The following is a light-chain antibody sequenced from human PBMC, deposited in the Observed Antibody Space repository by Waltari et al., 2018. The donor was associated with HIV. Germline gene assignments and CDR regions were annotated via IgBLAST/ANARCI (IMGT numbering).Light chain of an antibody. V-gene: IGKV3-20*01. CDR2: GAS. J-gene: IGKJ1*01. CDR1: ESVTSNY. Sequence: EIELTQSPGTLSLSPGQRATLSCRASESVTSNYLAWYQQRPGQSPRLLIFGASSRDTGIPDRFSGSGSETDFTLTISGLEPEDFAVYYCHQYGTTPRTFGQGSKVEI. CDR3: HQYGTTPRT.